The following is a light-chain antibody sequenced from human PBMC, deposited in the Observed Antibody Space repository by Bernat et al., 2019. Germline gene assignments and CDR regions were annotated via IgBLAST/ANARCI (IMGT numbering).Light chain of an antibody. J-gene: IGKJ1*01. CDR2: QVS. Sequence: DVVMTQSPLSLPVTLAQPASISCRSSQSLVYSDGNIFLSWFQHRPGQSPRRLIYQVSKRDSGVPDRFSGSGSGTDFTLKISRVEPEDVGVYYCMQRTYWPPTFGQGTKVEI. CDR3: MQRTYWPPT. V-gene: IGKV2-30*01. CDR1: QSLVYSDGNIF.